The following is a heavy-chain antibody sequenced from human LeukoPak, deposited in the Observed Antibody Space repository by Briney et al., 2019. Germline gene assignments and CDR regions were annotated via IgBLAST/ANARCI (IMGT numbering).Heavy chain of an antibody. V-gene: IGHV3-7*04. D-gene: IGHD5-24*01. CDR3: AKDIQLST. CDR2: IKEDGSEK. Sequence: PGGSLRLSCTTSGFTFDSYWMSWVRQAPGQGLEWVANIKEDGSEKYYVDSVKGRFTISRDNSKNTLSLQMNSLRVEDTAMYFCAKDIQLSTWGLGTMVTVSS. CDR1: GFTFDSYW. J-gene: IGHJ3*01.